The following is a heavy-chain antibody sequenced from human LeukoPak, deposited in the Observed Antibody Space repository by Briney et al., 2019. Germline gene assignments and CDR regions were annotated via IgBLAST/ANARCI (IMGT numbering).Heavy chain of an antibody. D-gene: IGHD1-26*01. CDR2: ISSSSSYI. CDR1: GFTFSSYS. V-gene: IGHV3-21*01. CDR3: AKDRSGSYSQGLDY. J-gene: IGHJ4*02. Sequence: GGSLRLSCAASGFTFSSYSMNWVRQAPGKGLEWVSSISSSSSYIYYADSVKGRFTISRDNAKNSLYLQMNSLRAEDTAVYYCAKDRSGSYSQGLDYWGQGTLVTVSS.